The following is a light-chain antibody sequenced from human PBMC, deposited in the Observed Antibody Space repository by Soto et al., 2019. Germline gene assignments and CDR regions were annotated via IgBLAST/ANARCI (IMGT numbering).Light chain of an antibody. CDR3: QQYNNWPPIT. CDR1: QSVTSN. V-gene: IGKV3-15*01. J-gene: IGKJ5*01. Sequence: GMTQSPATLSVPPGERATLSCRASQSVTSNLAWYQQKPGQAPRLLIYDASTRATGIPARFSGSGSGTEFTLTISCLQSEDFALYSCQQYNNWPPITFGQGTRLEIK. CDR2: DAS.